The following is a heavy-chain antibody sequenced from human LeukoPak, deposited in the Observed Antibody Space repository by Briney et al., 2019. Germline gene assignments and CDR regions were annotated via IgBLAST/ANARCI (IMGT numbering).Heavy chain of an antibody. CDR3: TRGASYYDY. CDR2: ISSSGSGGNT. V-gene: IGHV3-23*01. Sequence: GGSLRLSCVASGVTLSNYAMSWARQAPGKGLEWVSGISSSGSGGNTYYADSVKGRFTISRDSSKNTLYLQMNSLRAEDTAVYYCTRGASYYDYWAREPWSPSPQ. J-gene: IGHJ4*02. CDR1: GVTLSNYA. D-gene: IGHD3-10*01.